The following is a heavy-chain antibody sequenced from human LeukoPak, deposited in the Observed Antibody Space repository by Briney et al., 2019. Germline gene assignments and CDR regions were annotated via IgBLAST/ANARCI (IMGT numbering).Heavy chain of an antibody. CDR1: GGSISSGGYS. J-gene: IGHJ4*02. V-gene: IGHV4-30-2*01. Sequence: PSQTLSLTCAVSGGSISSGGYSWSWIRQPPGKGLEWIGYIYHSGSTYYNPSLKSRVTISVDRSKNQFSLKLGSVTAADTAVYYCARGRKEGAYSSSWYGALGYWGQGTLVTVSS. D-gene: IGHD6-13*01. CDR3: ARGRKEGAYSSSWYGALGY. CDR2: IYHSGST.